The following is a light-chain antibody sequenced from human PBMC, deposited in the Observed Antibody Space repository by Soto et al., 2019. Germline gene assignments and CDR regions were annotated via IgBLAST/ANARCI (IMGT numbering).Light chain of an antibody. Sequence: DIQMTQSPSTLSACVGDRVTITCRASQSISSWLAWYQQKPGKAPKLLIYDASSLESGVPSRFSGSGSGTEFTLTISSLQPDDFATYYCQQYNSYSWTVGQGTKADIK. CDR1: QSISSW. J-gene: IGKJ1*01. CDR2: DAS. V-gene: IGKV1-5*01. CDR3: QQYNSYSWT.